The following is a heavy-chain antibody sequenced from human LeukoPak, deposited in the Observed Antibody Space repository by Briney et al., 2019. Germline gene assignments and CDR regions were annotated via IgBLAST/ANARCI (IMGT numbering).Heavy chain of an antibody. CDR1: GFTFSSYT. V-gene: IGHV3-21*01. J-gene: IGHJ3*02. Sequence: GGSLRLSCAASGFTFSSYTMKWVRQAPGKGLEWVSSITSSSTYIYYADSVKGRFTISRDNAKNSLYLQMNSLRAEDSAVYYCASGAVSYTFDIWGQGTMVTVSS. CDR2: ITSSSTYI. CDR3: ASGAVSYTFDI. D-gene: IGHD4/OR15-4a*01.